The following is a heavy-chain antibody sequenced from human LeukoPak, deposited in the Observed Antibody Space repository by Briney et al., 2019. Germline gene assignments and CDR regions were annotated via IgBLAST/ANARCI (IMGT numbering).Heavy chain of an antibody. V-gene: IGHV6-1*01. CDR2: TYYRSKWYN. CDR3: ARWSLPSTTGTTSYYYYYMDV. J-gene: IGHJ6*03. Sequence: SQTLSLTCAISGDSVSSNSAAWNWIRQSPSRGLEWLGRTYYRSKWYNDYAVSVKSRITINPDTSKTQFSLQLNSVTPEDTAVYYCARWSLPSTTGTTSYYYYYMDVWGKGTTVTVSS. D-gene: IGHD1-1*01. CDR1: GDSVSSNSAA.